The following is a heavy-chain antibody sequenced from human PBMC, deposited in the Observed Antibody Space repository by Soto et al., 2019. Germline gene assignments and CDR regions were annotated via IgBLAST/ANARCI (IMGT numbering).Heavy chain of an antibody. CDR2: TNEGSGNT. Sequence: AAVKVSCKATGYSFKNYAVHWVRQAPGQRLEWMGFTNEGSGNTRFSQKFQGRISITRDTSASTVYLDLSSLTSEDTAIYYCARDDRSVSGVVTLDHWGPGTLVTVSS. CDR1: GYSFKNYA. D-gene: IGHD3-3*01. J-gene: IGHJ4*02. V-gene: IGHV1-3*01. CDR3: ARDDRSVSGVVTLDH.